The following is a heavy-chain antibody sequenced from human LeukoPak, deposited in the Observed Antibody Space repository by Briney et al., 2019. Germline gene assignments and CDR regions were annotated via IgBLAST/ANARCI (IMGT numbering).Heavy chain of an antibody. CDR2: ISYDGSNK. V-gene: IGHV3-30*18. D-gene: IGHD3-10*01. J-gene: IGHJ4*02. Sequence: PGGSLRLSCAASGFTFSSYGMHWVRQAPGKGLECVAVISYDGSNKYYAGSVKGRFTISRDNSKNTLYLQMNSLRAEDTAVYYCAKERNTMVRGAYFDYWGQGTLVTVSS. CDR1: GFTFSSYG. CDR3: AKERNTMVRGAYFDY.